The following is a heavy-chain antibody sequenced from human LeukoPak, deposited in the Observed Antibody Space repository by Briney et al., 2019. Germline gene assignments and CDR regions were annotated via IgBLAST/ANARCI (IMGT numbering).Heavy chain of an antibody. V-gene: IGHV3-11*01. D-gene: IGHD5-12*01. CDR2: ISSSVSTM. CDR1: GFTFSDYY. Sequence: PGGSLRLSCAASGFTFSDYYMSWFRQVPGKGLEWVSYISSSVSTMYYADSVKGRFTISRDNAKNSLYLQMNSLRAEDTALYHCARGDGGGYELPGGYWGQGTLVTVSS. CDR3: ARGDGGGYELPGGY. J-gene: IGHJ4*02.